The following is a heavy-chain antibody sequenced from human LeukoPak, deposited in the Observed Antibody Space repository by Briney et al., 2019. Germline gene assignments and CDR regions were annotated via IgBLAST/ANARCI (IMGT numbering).Heavy chain of an antibody. D-gene: IGHD1-14*01. J-gene: IGHJ3*02. Sequence: GGSLRLSCAASGFNFSSYWMHWVRQAPGKGLVWISRINYDGTTTSYADSVKGRFTISRDNAKNSLYLQMNSLRAEDTAVYYCARGFARSGDIWGQGTMVTVSS. V-gene: IGHV3-74*01. CDR2: INYDGTTT. CDR3: ARGFARSGDI. CDR1: GFNFSSYW.